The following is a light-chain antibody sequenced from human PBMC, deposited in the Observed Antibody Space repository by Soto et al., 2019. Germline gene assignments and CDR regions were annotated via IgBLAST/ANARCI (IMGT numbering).Light chain of an antibody. CDR2: DVS. Sequence: QSALTQSASVSGSPGQSITISCTGTSSDVGGYHYVSWYQQHPGKAPKFIIYDVSNRPSGVSNRFSGSKSGNTASLTISGLQAEDEADYYCSSYRGSNTWVFGGGTKLTVL. J-gene: IGLJ3*02. CDR1: SSDVGGYHY. V-gene: IGLV2-14*03. CDR3: SSYRGSNTWV.